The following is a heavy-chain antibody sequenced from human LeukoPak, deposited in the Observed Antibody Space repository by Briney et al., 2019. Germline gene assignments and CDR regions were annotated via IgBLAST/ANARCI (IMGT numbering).Heavy chain of an antibody. CDR2: IGTAGDT. CDR1: GFTFSSYD. CDR3: AREAPNYYDSSGYYSYGMDV. D-gene: IGHD3-22*01. J-gene: IGHJ6*02. V-gene: IGHV3-13*01. Sequence: GGSLRLSCAASGFTFSSYDMHWVRQATGKGLEWVSAIGTAGDTYYPGSVKGRFTISRENAKNSLYLQMNSLRAEDTAVYYCAREAPNYYDSSGYYSYGMDVWGQGTTVTVSS.